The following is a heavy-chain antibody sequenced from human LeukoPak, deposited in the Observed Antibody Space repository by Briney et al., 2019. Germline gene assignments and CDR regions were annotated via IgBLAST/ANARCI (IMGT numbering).Heavy chain of an antibody. CDR3: ARDLWILTGYYGAFDI. CDR2: IYYSGST. V-gene: IGHV4-59*01. CDR1: GGSISSYY. Sequence: SETLSLTCTVSGGSISSYYWSWIRQPPGKGPEWIGYIYYSGSTNYNPSLKSRVTISVDTSKNQFSLKLSSVTAADTAVYYCARDLWILTGYYGAFDIWGQGTMVTVSS. D-gene: IGHD3-9*01. J-gene: IGHJ3*02.